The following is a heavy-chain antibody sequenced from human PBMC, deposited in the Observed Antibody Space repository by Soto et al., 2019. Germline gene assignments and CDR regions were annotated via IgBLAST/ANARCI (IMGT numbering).Heavy chain of an antibody. Sequence: RASVKVSCKASGYDFTAYDINWVRQAAGQGLEWMGWMNPINGATGSARRFQGRVSMTRNTATGTAYLELASLRSDDSAVYYCGRGPSPRAPAGGTPYYYAMQVLGQGTTVTVSS. J-gene: IGHJ6*01. CDR1: GYDFTAYD. D-gene: IGHD6-13*01. CDR3: GRGPSPRAPAGGTPYYYAMQV. V-gene: IGHV1-8*02. CDR2: MNPINGAT.